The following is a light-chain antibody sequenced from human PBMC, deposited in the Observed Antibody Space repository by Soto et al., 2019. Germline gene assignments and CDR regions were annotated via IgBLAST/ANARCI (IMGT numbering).Light chain of an antibody. J-gene: IGLJ3*02. CDR3: AAWDDNLKGPV. Sequence: QLVLTQPPSASGTPGQRVTISCFGSNSSIGSNTVNWYQQVSGSAPKLLIYSDRQRPSGVPDRLSGSRSGTSASLAISGLQTEDEADYFCAAWDDNLKGPVFGGGTKLTVL. CDR1: NSSIGSNT. CDR2: SDR. V-gene: IGLV1-44*01.